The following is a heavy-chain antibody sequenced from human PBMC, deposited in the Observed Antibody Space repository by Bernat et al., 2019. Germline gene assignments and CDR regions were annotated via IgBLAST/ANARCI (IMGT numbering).Heavy chain of an antibody. CDR1: GYTFTSYG. J-gene: IGHJ6*02. D-gene: IGHD2-15*01. V-gene: IGHV1-18*01. Sequence: QVQLVQSGAEVKKPGASVKVSCKASGYTFTSYGISWVRQAPGQGLEWMGWISAYNGNTNYAQKLQGRVTMTTDTSTSTAYMELRSLRSDDTAVYYCARDVSLGGYYYSYGMDVWGQGTTVTVSS. CDR3: ARDVSLGGYYYSYGMDV. CDR2: ISAYNGNT.